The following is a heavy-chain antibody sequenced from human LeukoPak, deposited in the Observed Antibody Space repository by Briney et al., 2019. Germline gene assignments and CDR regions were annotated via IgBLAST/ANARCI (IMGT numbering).Heavy chain of an antibody. V-gene: IGHV4-59*08. CDR1: GGSISNYY. CDR3: ARSRHRGYSSGSFDF. J-gene: IGHJ4*02. CDR2: IYYIGST. Sequence: SSETLSLTCTVSGGSISNYYRSWLRQPPGKGLEWIGYIYYIGSTDYNPSLKSRVTISVDTSKNQFSLRLNSMTAADTAVYYCARSRHRGYSSGSFDFWGQGALVTVSS. D-gene: IGHD5-18*01.